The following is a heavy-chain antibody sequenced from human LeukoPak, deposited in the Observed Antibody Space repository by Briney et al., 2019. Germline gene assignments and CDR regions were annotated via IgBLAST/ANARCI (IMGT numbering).Heavy chain of an antibody. CDR2: INPNSGGT. Sequence: ASVKVSCKASGYTLTDYYMHWVRQAPGQGLEWMGRINPNSGGTNYAQKLQGRVTMTTDTSTSTAYMELRSLRSDDTAVYYCARTVAGTRYYYYGMDVWGQGTTVTVSS. J-gene: IGHJ6*02. D-gene: IGHD6-19*01. CDR1: GYTLTDYY. CDR3: ARTVAGTRYYYYGMDV. V-gene: IGHV1-2*06.